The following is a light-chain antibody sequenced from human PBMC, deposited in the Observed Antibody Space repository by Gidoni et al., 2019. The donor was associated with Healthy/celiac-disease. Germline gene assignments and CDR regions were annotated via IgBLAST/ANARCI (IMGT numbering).Light chain of an antibody. CDR3: QQSYSTPG. CDR1: QSISSY. V-gene: IGKV1-39*01. CDR2: AAS. J-gene: IGKJ3*01. Sequence: DIQMTQSPSSLSASVGDRVTITCRASQSISSYLNWYQQKPGKAPKLLIYAASSLQRGVPSRFSGSGAGTDFTLTSSSLQPEDFATYYYQQSYSTPGFGPGTKVDIK.